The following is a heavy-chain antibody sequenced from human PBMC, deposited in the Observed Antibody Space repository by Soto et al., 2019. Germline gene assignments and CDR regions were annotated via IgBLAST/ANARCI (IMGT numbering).Heavy chain of an antibody. V-gene: IGHV3-21*01. D-gene: IGHD4-17*01. CDR2: ISGSSTYI. Sequence: EVQLVESGGGLVKPGESLRVSCAASGFTFSYYSLHWVRQVPGKGLEWVSSISGSSTYIYYADRVKGRFTISRDNAKNSLYLRMDSLRGEDTAVYFCATASFNPYGDYFPDHWGQGTLVTVSS. CDR1: GFTFSYYS. CDR3: ATASFNPYGDYFPDH. J-gene: IGHJ4*02.